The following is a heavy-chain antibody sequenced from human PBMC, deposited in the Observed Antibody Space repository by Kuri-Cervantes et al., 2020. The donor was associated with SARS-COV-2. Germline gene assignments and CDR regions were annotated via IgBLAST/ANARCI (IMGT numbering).Heavy chain of an antibody. D-gene: IGHD6-13*01. J-gene: IGHJ4*02. Sequence: SETLSPTCIVSAGSPSSRDHYWSWIRQPPGKGLEWIGYIYYSGSTSYNASLKSRVTISADSSKNQFSLELSSVTAADTAVYYCAREGLLVLPLTSGYSPTRGYYFDYWGQGALVTVSS. CDR3: AREGLLVLPLTSGYSPTRGYYFDY. CDR2: IYYSGST. CDR1: AGSPSSRDHY. V-gene: IGHV4-30-4*08.